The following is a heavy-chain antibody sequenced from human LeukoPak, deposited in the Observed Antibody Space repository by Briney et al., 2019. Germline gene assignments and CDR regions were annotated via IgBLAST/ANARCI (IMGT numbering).Heavy chain of an antibody. CDR2: IYYSGST. CDR1: GGSISSSSYY. D-gene: IGHD1-26*01. CDR3: ARDGGGSYYEPHHAFDI. V-gene: IGHV4-39*07. J-gene: IGHJ3*02. Sequence: PSETLSLTCTVSGGSISSSSYYWGWIRQPPGKGLEWIGSIYYSGSTYYNPSLKSRVTISVDTSKNQFSLKLSSVTAADTAVYYCARDGGGSYYEPHHAFDIWGQGTMVTVSS.